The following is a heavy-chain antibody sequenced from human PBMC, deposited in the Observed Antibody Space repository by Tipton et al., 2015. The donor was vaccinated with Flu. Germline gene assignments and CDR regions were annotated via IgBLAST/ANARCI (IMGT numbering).Heavy chain of an antibody. J-gene: IGHJ4*02. CDR3: ATYYYGSGTQSAFDY. D-gene: IGHD3-10*01. CDR2: IYTSGST. CDR1: GDSISNYY. V-gene: IGHV4-4*07. Sequence: TLSLTCTVSGDSISNYYWGWIRQPAGKGLQWIGRIYTSGSTDYNPSLKGRVTISVDTSKNQFSLKLSSVTAADTAVYYCATYYYGSGTQSAFDYWGQGTLVTVSS.